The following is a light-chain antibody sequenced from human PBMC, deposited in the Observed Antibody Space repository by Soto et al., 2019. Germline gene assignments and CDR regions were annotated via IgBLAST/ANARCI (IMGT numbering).Light chain of an antibody. CDR3: QQYFSTLVT. CDR1: QSILYNSNKKNY. CDR2: WAS. Sequence: DIVMTQSPDSLAVSLGATATINCKSSQSILYNSNKKNYLAWYQQRPGQPPNLLFYWASVRESGVPDRFSASGSGTDFTLTISSLQPEDVEIYYCQQYFSTLVTFGQGTRLDIK. V-gene: IGKV4-1*01. J-gene: IGKJ5*01.